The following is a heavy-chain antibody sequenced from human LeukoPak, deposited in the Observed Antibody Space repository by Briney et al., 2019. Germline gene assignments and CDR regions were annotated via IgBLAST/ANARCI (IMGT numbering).Heavy chain of an antibody. CDR1: GYTFTGYF. D-gene: IGHD6-19*01. J-gene: IGHJ3*02. V-gene: IGHV1-24*01. CDR2: FAPEDGRI. Sequence: ASVKVSCKASGYTFTGYFMHWVRQAPGQGPEWMGGFAPEDGRIIYAQNFQGRVTMTEATSRDTAYMELSNLRSEDTALYYCARQIRAGAFDIWGQGTMVTVSS. CDR3: ARQIRAGAFDI.